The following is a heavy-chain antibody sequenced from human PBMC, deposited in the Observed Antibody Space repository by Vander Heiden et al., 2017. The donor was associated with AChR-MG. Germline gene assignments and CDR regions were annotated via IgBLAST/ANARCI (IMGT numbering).Heavy chain of an antibody. CDR3: SDY. J-gene: IGHJ4*02. V-gene: IGHV5-51*01. D-gene: IGHD2-15*01. CDR2: IYPGDSDT. CDR1: GFSFSNYW. Sequence: EVQLVQSGAEVEKPGESLKISCKGFGFSFSNYWIGWVRQMPGKGLEWMGIIYPGDSDTRYSPAFQGQVTISADKSISTAMYYCARHFCTDNRCYSYSDYWGQGTLVTVSS.